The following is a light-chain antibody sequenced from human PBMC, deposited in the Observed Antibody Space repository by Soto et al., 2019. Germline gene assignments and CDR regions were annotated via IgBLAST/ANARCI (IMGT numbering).Light chain of an antibody. Sequence: EIVVTQSPGTLSLSPGERATLSCRASQSVSSSYLAWYQQKTGQAPRLLIYGASSRATGIPDRLSGSGSGTDLNLTISRLEPEDFAVYYCQXYGSSQITFGQGTRLEIK. CDR1: QSVSSSY. V-gene: IGKV3-20*01. CDR2: GAS. CDR3: QXYGSSQIT. J-gene: IGKJ5*01.